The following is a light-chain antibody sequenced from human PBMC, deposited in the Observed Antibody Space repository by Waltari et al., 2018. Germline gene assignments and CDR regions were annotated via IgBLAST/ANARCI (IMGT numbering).Light chain of an antibody. J-gene: IGLJ2*01. Sequence: NFVLTQPRSVSESLGKTVTISCTGRSGSIAANYVQWFQQRPGGVPTVVIYEDSQRPSGVPDRFSGSVDRSSKSASLSISGLRSEDEADYYCQSLDDKNHFLFCGVTRLTVL. CDR1: SGSIAANY. V-gene: IGLV6-57*02. CDR2: EDS. CDR3: QSLDDKNHFL.